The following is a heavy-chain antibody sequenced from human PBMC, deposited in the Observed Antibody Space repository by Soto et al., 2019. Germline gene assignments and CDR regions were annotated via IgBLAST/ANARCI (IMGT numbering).Heavy chain of an antibody. V-gene: IGHV4-61*01. Sequence: PSETLSLTCSVSGGSVRTGSYHWSWIRQPPGKGLEWIGFIPNNGSPDYNPSLKSRVVVSIDRSKNQFSLKVNSVTAADTAVYFCARIGWGGDSWGQGTLVTVSS. J-gene: IGHJ4*02. D-gene: IGHD7-27*01. CDR3: ARIGWGGDS. CDR2: IPNNGSP. CDR1: GGSVRTGSYH.